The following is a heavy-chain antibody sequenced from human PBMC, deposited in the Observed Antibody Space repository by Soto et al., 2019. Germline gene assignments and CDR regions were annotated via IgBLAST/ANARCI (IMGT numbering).Heavy chain of an antibody. CDR1: GGSISSSSYF. D-gene: IGHD2-15*01. J-gene: IGHJ5*02. V-gene: IGHV4-39*01. CDR3: ARQERGYCSGGSCPQWFDP. CDR2: IYYSGST. Sequence: QLQLQESGPGLVKPSETLSLTCTVSGGSISSSSYFWDWIRQPPGKGLEWIGSIYYSGSTYYNPSLKSRVTVSVDRSKNHFSLKLSSVTAADTAVYYCARQERGYCSGGSCPQWFDPWGQGTLVTVSS.